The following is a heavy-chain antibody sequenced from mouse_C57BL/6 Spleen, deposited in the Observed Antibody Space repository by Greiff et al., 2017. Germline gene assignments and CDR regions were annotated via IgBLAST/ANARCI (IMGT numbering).Heavy chain of an antibody. CDR1: GFSLTSYG. CDR3: SKKGLLHYAMDY. Sequence: QVQLKESGPGLVQPSQSLSITCTASGFSLTSYGVHWVRQTPGKGLEWLGVIWSGGSTDNNAAFMSRLSITTDNSKSQVFFKMNSLQADDTAIYYCSKKGLLHYAMDYWGQGTSVTVSS. D-gene: IGHD2-3*01. CDR2: IWSGGST. V-gene: IGHV2-5*01. J-gene: IGHJ4*01.